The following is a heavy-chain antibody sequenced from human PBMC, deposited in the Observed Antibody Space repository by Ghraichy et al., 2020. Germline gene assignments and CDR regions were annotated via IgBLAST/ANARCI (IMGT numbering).Heavy chain of an antibody. D-gene: IGHD1-14*01. CDR2: IYYSGST. CDR1: GGSISSSSYY. Sequence: ESLNISCTVSGGSISSSSYYWGWIRQPPGKGLEWIGSIYYSGSTYYNPSLKSRVTISVDTSKNQFSLKLSSVTAADTAVYYCARDQPASGYFDYWGQGTLVTVSS. V-gene: IGHV4-39*07. J-gene: IGHJ4*02. CDR3: ARDQPASGYFDY.